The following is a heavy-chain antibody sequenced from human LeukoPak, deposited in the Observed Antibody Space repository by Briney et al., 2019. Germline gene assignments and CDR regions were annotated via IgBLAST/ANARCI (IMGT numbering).Heavy chain of an antibody. J-gene: IGHJ4*02. CDR3: AREYSSSSGRFYDY. V-gene: IGHV3-74*01. D-gene: IGHD6-6*01. CDR2: INTDGSGT. CDR1: GFTFSSYW. Sequence: GGSLRLSCAASGFTFSSYWIHWVRHAPGKGLVWVSRINTDGSGTTYADSVKGRFTISRDNAKSTLYLQMNSLRAEDTAVYYCAREYSSSSGRFYDYWGQGTLVTVSS.